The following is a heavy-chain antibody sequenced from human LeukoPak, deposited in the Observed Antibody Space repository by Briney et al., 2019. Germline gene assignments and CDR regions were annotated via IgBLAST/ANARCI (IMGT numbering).Heavy chain of an antibody. J-gene: IGHJ4*02. D-gene: IGHD1-26*01. Sequence: GGSLRLSCAASGFNFDDYMMHWVRQTPGKGLEWVSLICWDGDTTYYADSVKGRFTISRDNSKNSLYLRLNSLRPEDSALYYCAKGSSAGAMDSWGQGTLVTVSS. V-gene: IGHV3-43*01. CDR3: AKGSSAGAMDS. CDR1: GFNFDDYM. CDR2: ICWDGDTT.